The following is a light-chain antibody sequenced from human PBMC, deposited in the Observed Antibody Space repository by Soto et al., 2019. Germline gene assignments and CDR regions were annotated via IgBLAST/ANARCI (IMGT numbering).Light chain of an antibody. V-gene: IGKV1-27*01. Sequence: DIEMTQSPSSLSASVGDRVSITCRASQDISKYLAWYQQKPGKVPKLLIYVASTLQSGVPSRFSGSGSGTDFTLTISSLQAEDVATYHCQKYNSAPWTFGQGTKVEIK. J-gene: IGKJ1*01. CDR3: QKYNSAPWT. CDR1: QDISKY. CDR2: VAS.